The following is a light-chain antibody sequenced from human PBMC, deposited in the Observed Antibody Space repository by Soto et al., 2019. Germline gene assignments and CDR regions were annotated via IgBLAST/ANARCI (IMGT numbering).Light chain of an antibody. CDR3: TSYTSDSTVV. Sequence: QSALTQPASVSGSPGQSITISCTGASSNVGGYDYVSWYQHHPGKAPKLMIFGVSNRPSGVSSCFSGSKSGNTASLTISGLQAEDEAAYYCTSYTSDSTVVFGGGTKVTVL. CDR2: GVS. J-gene: IGLJ2*01. V-gene: IGLV2-14*01. CDR1: SSNVGGYDY.